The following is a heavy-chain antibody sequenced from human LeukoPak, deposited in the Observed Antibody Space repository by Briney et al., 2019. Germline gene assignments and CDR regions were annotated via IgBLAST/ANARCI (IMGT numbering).Heavy chain of an antibody. CDR2: ISGSGGST. Sequence: GESLRLSWAASVYTFSSYSMSWVREAPWKGLEWVSGISGSGGSTYYADSVKGRFTISRDNSKNTLYLQMNSLRAEDTAVYYCAKVMGYDSSGYINYWGQGTLVIVSS. J-gene: IGHJ4*02. D-gene: IGHD3-22*01. V-gene: IGHV3-23*01. CDR1: VYTFSSYS. CDR3: AKVMGYDSSGYINY.